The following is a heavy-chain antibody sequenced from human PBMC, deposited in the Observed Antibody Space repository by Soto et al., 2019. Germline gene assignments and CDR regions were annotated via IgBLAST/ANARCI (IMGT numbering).Heavy chain of an antibody. J-gene: IGHJ3*02. CDR2: IIPIFGTA. CDR1: GGTFSSYS. CDR3: ARVHSAFDI. V-gene: IGHV1-69*05. Sequence: SVNVSCKASGGTFSSYSISWVRQAPGQGLEWMGGIIPIFGTANYAQKLQGRVTMATDTSTSTAYMELRSLRSDDTAVYYCARVHSAFDIWGQGTMVTVSS.